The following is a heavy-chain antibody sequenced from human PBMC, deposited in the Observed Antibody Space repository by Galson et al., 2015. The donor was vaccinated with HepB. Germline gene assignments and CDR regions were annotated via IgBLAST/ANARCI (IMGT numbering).Heavy chain of an antibody. Sequence: SLRLSCAASGFTFSSYWMSWVRQAPGKGLEWVANIKQDGSEKYYVDSVKGRFTISRDNAKNSLYLQMNSLRAEDTAVYYCARAVFITMVRGVIITARFLDYWGQGTLVTVSS. CDR3: ARAVFITMVRGVIITARFLDY. D-gene: IGHD3-10*01. CDR1: GFTFSSYW. V-gene: IGHV3-7*03. J-gene: IGHJ4*02. CDR2: IKQDGSEK.